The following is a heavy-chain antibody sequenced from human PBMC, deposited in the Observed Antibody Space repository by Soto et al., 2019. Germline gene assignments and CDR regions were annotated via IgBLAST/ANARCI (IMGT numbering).Heavy chain of an antibody. CDR1: GYTFTSYG. D-gene: IGHD6-13*01. CDR3: VRRHVSATGIDWFDP. J-gene: IGHJ5*02. V-gene: IGHV1-3*01. Sequence: ASVKVSCKAPGYTFTSYGIHWVRQAPGQRLEWMGWINAANGDTKYSPKFQGRVTITRDTSASTAYMELSSLRSEDTAVYYCVRRHVSATGIDWFDPWGQGTLVTVSS. CDR2: INAANGDT.